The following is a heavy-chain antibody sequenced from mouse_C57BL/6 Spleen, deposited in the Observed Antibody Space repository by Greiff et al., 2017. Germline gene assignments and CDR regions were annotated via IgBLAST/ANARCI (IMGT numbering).Heavy chain of an antibody. CDR1: GFSLTSYG. Sequence: VQLQQSGPGLVQPSQSLSITCTVSGFSLTSYGVHWVRQSPGKGLEWLGVIWSGGSTDYNAAFISRLSISKDNSKSQVFFKMNSLQADDTAIYYCARLANWDFDVWGTGTTVTVSS. D-gene: IGHD1-2*01. CDR2: IWSGGST. V-gene: IGHV2-2*01. J-gene: IGHJ1*03. CDR3: ARLANWDFDV.